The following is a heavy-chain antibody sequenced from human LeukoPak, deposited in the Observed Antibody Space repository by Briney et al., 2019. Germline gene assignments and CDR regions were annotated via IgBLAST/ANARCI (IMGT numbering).Heavy chain of an antibody. CDR1: GGSISSYY. D-gene: IGHD3-3*01. J-gene: IGHJ3*02. V-gene: IGHV4-59*12. CDR2: IYYSGST. CDR3: ARDPPVDFWSGYGAFDI. Sequence: SETLSLTCTVSGGSISSYYWSWLRQPPGKGLEWIGYIYYSGSTNYNPSLKSRVTMSVDTSKNQFSLKLSSVTAADTAVYYCARDPPVDFWSGYGAFDIWGQGTMVTVSS.